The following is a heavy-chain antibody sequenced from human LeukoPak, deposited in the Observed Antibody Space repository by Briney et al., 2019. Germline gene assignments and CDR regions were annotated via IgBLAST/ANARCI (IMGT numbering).Heavy chain of an antibody. CDR2: IYSSGFT. J-gene: IGHJ4*02. CDR3: ARGEHSVDS. CDR1: GGAIRSHY. Sequence: SETLSLTCTVSGGAIRSHYWNWIRQPAGKGLEWIGRIYSSGFTNDNPFLKSRITMSVDMSKNQFSLRLNSVTAADTAVYYCARGEHSVDSWGQGMLVTVSS. V-gene: IGHV4-4*07. D-gene: IGHD1/OR15-1a*01.